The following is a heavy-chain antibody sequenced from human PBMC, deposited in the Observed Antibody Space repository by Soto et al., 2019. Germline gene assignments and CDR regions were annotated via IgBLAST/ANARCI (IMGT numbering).Heavy chain of an antibody. V-gene: IGHV1-24*01. J-gene: IGHJ3*02. CDR1: GYTLTELS. Sequence: ASVKVSCKFSGYTLTELSMHWVRQAPGKGLEWMGGFDPEDGETIYAQKFQGRVTMTEDTSTDTAYMELSSLRSEDTAVYYCATVSRITIFGVALLDAFDIWGQGTMVTVSS. CDR2: FDPEDGET. CDR3: ATVSRITIFGVALLDAFDI. D-gene: IGHD3-3*01.